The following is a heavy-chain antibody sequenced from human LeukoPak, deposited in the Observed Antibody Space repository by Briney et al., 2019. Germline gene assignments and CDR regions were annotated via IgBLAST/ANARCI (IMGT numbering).Heavy chain of an antibody. V-gene: IGHV4-39*07. CDR2: IYYGGST. D-gene: IGHD3-9*01. CDR1: GGSISSSSYY. J-gene: IGHJ4*02. CDR3: ASIAYTIPFDY. Sequence: SETLSLTCTVSGGSISSSSYYWGWIRQPPGKGLEWIGSIYYGGSTYYNPSLKSRVTISVDTSKNQFSLKLSSVTAADTAVYYCASIAYTIPFDYWGQGTLVTVSS.